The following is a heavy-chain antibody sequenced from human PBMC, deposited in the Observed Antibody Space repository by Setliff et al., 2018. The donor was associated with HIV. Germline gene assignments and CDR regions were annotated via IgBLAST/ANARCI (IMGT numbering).Heavy chain of an antibody. CDR2: INDSGTT. J-gene: IGHJ4*02. CDR3: ARGPIRYSSGVRWFLGVESWYSGIDY. CDR1: DGSLSSYY. Sequence: SESLSLTCAVYDGSLSSYYWSWIRQSTGKGLEWIGEINDSGTTNYNPSLESRVTMLIDMSKNRLSLKLSSVTAADTAVYFCARGPIRYSSGVRWFLGVESWYSGIDYWGQGTRGTVSS. V-gene: IGHV4-34*01. D-gene: IGHD2-15*01.